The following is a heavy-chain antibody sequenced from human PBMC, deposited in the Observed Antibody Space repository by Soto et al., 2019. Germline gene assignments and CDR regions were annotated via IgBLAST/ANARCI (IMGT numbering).Heavy chain of an antibody. V-gene: IGHV4-31*03. J-gene: IGHJ4*02. D-gene: IGHD6-19*01. CDR3: ARLSSSGWPIDS. CDR2: IYYSGTA. Sequence: SETLSLTCTVSGGSVNSGGYYWTWIRQHPGKGLEWIGYIYYSGTAYYNPSLKRRVSISLDPSKNQFSLKLSSVTAADTAVYYCARLSSSGWPIDSWGQGTLVTVSS. CDR1: GGSVNSGGYY.